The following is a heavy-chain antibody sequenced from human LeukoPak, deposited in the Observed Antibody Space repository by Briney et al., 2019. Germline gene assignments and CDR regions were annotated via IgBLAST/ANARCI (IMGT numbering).Heavy chain of an antibody. CDR1: GFTFSSYA. D-gene: IGHD3-10*01. CDR3: AKITMVRGVIIKGYYYGMDV. CDR2: ISGSGGST. V-gene: IGHV3-23*01. Sequence: QSGGSLRLSCAASGFTFSSYAMSWVRQAPGKGLEWVSAISGSGGSTYYADSVKGRFTISRDNSKNTLYLQMNSLRAEDTAVYYCAKITMVRGVIIKGYYYGMDVWGQGTTVTVSS. J-gene: IGHJ6*02.